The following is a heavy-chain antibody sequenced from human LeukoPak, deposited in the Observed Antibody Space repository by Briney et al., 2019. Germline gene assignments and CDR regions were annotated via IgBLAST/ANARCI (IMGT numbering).Heavy chain of an antibody. D-gene: IGHD3-10*01. CDR3: ARHYGSGSYYSPFDY. J-gene: IGHJ4*02. CDR2: INSDGSST. CDR1: GFTFSSYW. Sequence: GGSLRLSCAASGFTFSSYWMHWVRQAPGKGLVWVSRINSDGSSTSYADSVKGRFTISRDNAKNSLYLQMNSLRAEDTALYYCARHYGSGSYYSPFDYWGQGTLVTVSS. V-gene: IGHV3-74*01.